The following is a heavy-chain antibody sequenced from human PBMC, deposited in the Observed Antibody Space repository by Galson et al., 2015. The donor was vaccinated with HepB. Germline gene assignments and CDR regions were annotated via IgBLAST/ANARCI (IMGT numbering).Heavy chain of an antibody. D-gene: IGHD3-3*01. Sequence: LSLTCTVSGGSISSYYWSWIRQPAGKGLEWIGRIYTSGSTNYNPSLKSRVTMSVDTSKNQFSLKLSSVTAADTAVYYCARQSHDYDFWSGYYHTYFDYWGQGTLVTVSS. CDR1: GGSISSYY. J-gene: IGHJ4*02. CDR3: ARQSHDYDFWSGYYHTYFDY. CDR2: IYTSGST. V-gene: IGHV4-4*07.